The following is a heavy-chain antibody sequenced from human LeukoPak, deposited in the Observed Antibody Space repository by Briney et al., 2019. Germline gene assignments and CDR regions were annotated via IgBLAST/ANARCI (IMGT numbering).Heavy chain of an antibody. V-gene: IGHV3-23*01. CDR2: ISGSGVST. CDR1: GFTFSSYA. J-gene: IGHJ4*02. CDR3: ARGHFDY. Sequence: GGALRLSCAASGFTFSSYAMSWVRQAPGEGLEWVSSISGSGVSTYYADSVQGRFTISRDNSKSALYLQMNSLRAEDTAVYYCARGHFDYWGQGTLVTVSS.